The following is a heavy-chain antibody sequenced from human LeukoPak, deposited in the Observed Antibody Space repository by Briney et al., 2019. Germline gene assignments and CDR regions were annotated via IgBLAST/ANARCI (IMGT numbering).Heavy chain of an antibody. CDR2: IIDSGGNT. CDR1: GFTFNTNG. J-gene: IGHJ4*02. V-gene: IGHV3-23*01. CDR3: AKGMKLLNFDC. D-gene: IGHD2-15*01. Sequence: PGGSLRLSCTASGFTFNTNGMSWVRQAPGKGQEWVSSIIDSGGNTYYADSVKGRFTISRDNSKNTVHLQMSRLRAEDTAVYYCAKGMKLLNFDCWGQGTLVTVSS.